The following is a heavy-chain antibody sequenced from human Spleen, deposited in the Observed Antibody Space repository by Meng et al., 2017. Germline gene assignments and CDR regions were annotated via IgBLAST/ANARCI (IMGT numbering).Heavy chain of an antibody. V-gene: IGHV4-34*01. D-gene: IGHD2-15*01. Sequence: SETLSLTCAVYGGSFSGYYWSWIRQPPGKGLEWIGEINHSGSTNYNPSLKSRVTISVDTSKNQFSLKLSSVTAADTAVYYCARVYHYCSGGSCYWFYFDYWGQGTLVTVSS. CDR3: ARVYHYCSGGSCYWFYFDY. CDR1: GGSFSGYY. J-gene: IGHJ4*02. CDR2: INHSGST.